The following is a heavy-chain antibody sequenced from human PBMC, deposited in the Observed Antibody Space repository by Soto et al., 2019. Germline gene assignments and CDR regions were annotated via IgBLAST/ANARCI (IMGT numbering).Heavy chain of an antibody. J-gene: IGHJ6*02. V-gene: IGHV1-69*13. CDR2: TIPILGTA. CDR3: ARGNALDI. CDR1: GGTFSSFA. Sequence: GASVKVSCKASGGTFSSFAINWVRQAPGQGPEWMGGTIPILGTANYAQKFQGRVTIIADETTNTASLELTSLRSEDTAVYYCARGNALDIWGQGTKVTLSS.